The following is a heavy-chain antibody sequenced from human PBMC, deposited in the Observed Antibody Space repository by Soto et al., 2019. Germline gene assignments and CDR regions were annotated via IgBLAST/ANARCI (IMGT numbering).Heavy chain of an antibody. J-gene: IGHJ5*02. CDR2: ISSSGSTI. D-gene: IGHD3-10*01. CDR1: GFTFSDYY. V-gene: IGHV3-11*01. Sequence: QVQLVESGGGLVKPGGSLRLSCAASGFTFSDYYMSWIRQAPGKGLEWVSYISSSGSTIYYADSVKGRFTISRDNAKNSLYLQMNSLRAEDTAVYYWARSKTVGSLWFGGGWFDPWGQGTLVTVSS. CDR3: ARSKTVGSLWFGGGWFDP.